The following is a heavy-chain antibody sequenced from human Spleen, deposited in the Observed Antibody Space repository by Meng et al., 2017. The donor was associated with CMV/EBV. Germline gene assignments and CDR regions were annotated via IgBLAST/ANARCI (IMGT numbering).Heavy chain of an antibody. D-gene: IGHD2-2*01. CDR3: ARDQLEYCSSTSCFYTPGGEYFQH. J-gene: IGHJ1*01. CDR1: GFLFSSFE. Sequence: GESPKISCAASGFLFSSFEMNWVRQAPGKGLEWVSYISSSGRTIYYADSVKGRFTIPRDNAKHSLYLQMNSLRAEDTAVYYCARDQLEYCSSTSCFYTPGGEYFQHWGQGTLVTVSS. V-gene: IGHV3-48*03. CDR2: ISSSGRTI.